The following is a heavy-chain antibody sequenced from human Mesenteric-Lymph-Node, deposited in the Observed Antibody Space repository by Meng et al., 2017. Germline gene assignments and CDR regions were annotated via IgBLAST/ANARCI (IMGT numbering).Heavy chain of an antibody. Sequence: GESLKISCAASGFTFSSYEMNWVRQAPGKGLEWVSAISGSGGSTYYADSVKGRFTISRDNSKNTLYLQMNSLRAEDTAVYYCAKARAGTRWLQLLFDYWGQGTLVTVSS. CDR1: GFTFSSYE. V-gene: IGHV3-23*01. J-gene: IGHJ4*02. CDR3: AKARAGTRWLQLLFDY. CDR2: ISGSGGST. D-gene: IGHD5-24*01.